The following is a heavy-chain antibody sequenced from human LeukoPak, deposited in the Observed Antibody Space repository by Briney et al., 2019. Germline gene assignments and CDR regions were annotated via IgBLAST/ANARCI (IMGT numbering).Heavy chain of an antibody. J-gene: IGHJ6*02. Sequence: SETLSLTHTVSGDSISSYYWSWIRQPAGKGLEWIGRIYTSGSTNYNPSLKSRVTMSVDTSKNQFSLKLSSVTAADTAVYYCASLDYDYYYGMDVWGQGTTVTVSS. CDR2: IYTSGST. V-gene: IGHV4-4*07. CDR3: ASLDYDYYYGMDV. CDR1: GDSISSYY.